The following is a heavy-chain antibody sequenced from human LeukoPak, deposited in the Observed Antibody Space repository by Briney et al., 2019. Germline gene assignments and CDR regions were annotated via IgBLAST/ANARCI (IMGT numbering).Heavy chain of an antibody. CDR2: ISDSGAAI. V-gene: IGHV3-23*01. D-gene: IGHD3-9*01. Sequence: GGSLRLSCAASGFTFINYAMTWVRQAPGKGLEWVSTISDSGAAIYYADSVKGRFTISRDNSRNTLYLQMDSLRAEDTAVYYCALALRLVIPPDWFDPWGQGTLVTVSS. CDR3: ALALRLVIPPDWFDP. CDR1: GFTFINYA. J-gene: IGHJ5*02.